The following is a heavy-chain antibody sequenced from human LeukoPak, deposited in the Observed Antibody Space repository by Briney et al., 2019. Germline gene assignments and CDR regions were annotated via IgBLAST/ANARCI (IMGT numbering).Heavy chain of an antibody. CDR3: ARDNLLDIVATTAQRFDY. J-gene: IGHJ4*02. Sequence: ASVKLSCKAAGGTVCSYAISWGRQAPGQGLGWMGGMILNFGEANNAKKYQGRVPITAAESTSKPYMELSSIRSEAKAAYYYARDNLLDIVATTAQRFDYWGQGALVTVSS. D-gene: IGHD5-12*01. CDR2: MILNFGEA. V-gene: IGHV1-69*13. CDR1: GGTVCSYA.